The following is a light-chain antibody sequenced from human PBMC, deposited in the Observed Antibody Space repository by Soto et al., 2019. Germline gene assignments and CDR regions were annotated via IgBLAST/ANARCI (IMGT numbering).Light chain of an antibody. Sequence: QPVLTQPPSVSGAPGQRVTISCTGSSSNIGANYDVHWYQQLPGTAPKLLIYGDTNRPSGVPDRFSGSKSGTSASLAITGLQAEDEADYYCQSYGSSLSVVVFGGGTKLTVL. CDR3: QSYGSSLSVVV. J-gene: IGLJ2*01. CDR1: SSNIGANYD. V-gene: IGLV1-40*01. CDR2: GDT.